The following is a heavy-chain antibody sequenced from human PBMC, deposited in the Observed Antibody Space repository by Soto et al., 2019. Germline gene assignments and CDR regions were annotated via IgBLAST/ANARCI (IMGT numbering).Heavy chain of an antibody. CDR1: GFRFSIYS. D-gene: IGHD6-19*01. V-gene: IGHV3-48*02. CDR2: ITSDTKTI. Sequence: EVRLVESGGAPVQRGGSLTLSCAASGFRFSIYSMNWVRQAPGKGLEWSAYITSDTKTIKYAESVKGRFTISRDNAKNSVYLQMNNLSDEDTAVYYCARSVEGHFDYWGQGTVVTVSS. CDR3: ARSVEGHFDY. J-gene: IGHJ4*02.